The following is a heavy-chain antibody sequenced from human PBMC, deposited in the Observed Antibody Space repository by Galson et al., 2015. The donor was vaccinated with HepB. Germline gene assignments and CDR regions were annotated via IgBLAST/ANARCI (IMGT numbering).Heavy chain of an antibody. CDR3: TTEDY. V-gene: IGHV3-15*01. CDR2: IKSNAYGGTT. CDR1: GFTFSTAW. Sequence: SLRLSCAVSGFTFSTAWMSWVRQTPGKGLEWICRIKSNAYGGTTDYTTPVRGRFTISRDDSKNTVFLQMNSLKTEDTAVYYCTTEDYWGQGTLVTVSS. J-gene: IGHJ4*02.